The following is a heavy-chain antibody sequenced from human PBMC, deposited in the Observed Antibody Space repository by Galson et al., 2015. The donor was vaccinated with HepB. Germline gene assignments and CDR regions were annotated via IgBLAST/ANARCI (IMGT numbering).Heavy chain of an antibody. D-gene: IGHD2-2*01. CDR1: GYTFTGYY. J-gene: IGHJ5*02. V-gene: IGHV1-2*02. CDR2: INPNSGGT. Sequence: SVKVSCKASGYTFTGYYMHWVRQAPGQGLEWMGWINPNSGGTNYAQKFQGRVTMTRDTSISTAYMEQSRLRSDDTAVYYCARDLGGDCSSTSCYWRGWFDPWGQGTLVTVSS. CDR3: ARDLGGDCSSTSCYWRGWFDP.